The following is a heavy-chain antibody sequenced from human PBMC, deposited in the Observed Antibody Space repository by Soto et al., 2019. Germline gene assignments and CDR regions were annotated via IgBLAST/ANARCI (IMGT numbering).Heavy chain of an antibody. D-gene: IGHD6-13*01. CDR3: ARGRKQLVNHDAFDI. V-gene: IGHV4-59*01. CDR1: GGSISSYY. J-gene: IGHJ3*02. Sequence: SETLSLTCTVSGGSISSYYWSWIRQPPGKGLEWIGYIYYSGSTNYNPSLKSRVTISVDTSKNQFSLKLSSVTAADTAVYYCARGRKQLVNHDAFDIWGQGIMVNVS. CDR2: IYYSGST.